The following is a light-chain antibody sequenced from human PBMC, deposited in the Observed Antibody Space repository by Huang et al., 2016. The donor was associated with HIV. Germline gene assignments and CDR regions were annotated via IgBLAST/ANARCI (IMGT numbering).Light chain of an antibody. J-gene: IGKJ1*01. CDR2: GAS. Sequence: EIVMTQSPATLSVSPGERATLSCRASQGVSSHLAWYQQEPGQAPRLLSYGASTRATGIPARFSGSGSGTEFTLTINSLQSEDFAVYYCQQYNKWPPTFGQGTKVEIK. V-gene: IGKV3-15*01. CDR3: QQYNKWPPT. CDR1: QGVSSH.